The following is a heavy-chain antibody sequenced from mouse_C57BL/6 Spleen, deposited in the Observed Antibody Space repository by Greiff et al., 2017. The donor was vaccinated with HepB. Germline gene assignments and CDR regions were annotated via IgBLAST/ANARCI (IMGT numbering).Heavy chain of an antibody. D-gene: IGHD2-4*01. CDR2: ISSGSSTI. V-gene: IGHV5-17*01. CDR3: ARRGIYYDYDGNWAMDY. J-gene: IGHJ4*01. Sequence: EVQVVESGGGLVKPGGSLKLSCAASGFTFSDYGMHWVRQAPEKGLEWVAYISSGSSTIYYADTVKGRFTISRDNAKNTLFLQMTSLRSEDTAMYYCARRGIYYDYDGNWAMDYWGQGTSVTVSS. CDR1: GFTFSDYG.